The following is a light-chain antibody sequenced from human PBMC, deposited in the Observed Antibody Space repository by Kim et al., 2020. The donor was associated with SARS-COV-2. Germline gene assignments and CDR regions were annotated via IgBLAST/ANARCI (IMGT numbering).Light chain of an antibody. CDR2: DAS. CDR1: QSVSYS. CDR3: QQRSNWPPT. J-gene: IGKJ5*01. V-gene: IGKV3-11*01. Sequence: LAPRKRAPLSCRARQSVSYSLAWYQQKPGQAPRLLIYDASNRASGIPARFSGSGSGTDFTLTISSLEPEDFAVYYCQQRSNWPPTFGQGTPLEIK.